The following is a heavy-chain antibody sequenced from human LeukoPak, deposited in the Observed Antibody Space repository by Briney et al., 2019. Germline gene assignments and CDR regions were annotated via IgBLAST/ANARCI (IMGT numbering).Heavy chain of an antibody. D-gene: IGHD5-18*01. J-gene: IGHJ4*02. CDR1: GFTFSDLG. CDR3: ADVDTRVGFDC. CDR2: IRYDGSTR. V-gene: IGHV3-30*02. Sequence: GGSLRLSCAASGFTFSDLGMHWVRQAPGKGLEWVAFIRYDGSTRSYADSVKERFTISRDNSKNALYLQRSGLRVDDTSLYYCADVDTRVGFDCWGQGTLVTVSS.